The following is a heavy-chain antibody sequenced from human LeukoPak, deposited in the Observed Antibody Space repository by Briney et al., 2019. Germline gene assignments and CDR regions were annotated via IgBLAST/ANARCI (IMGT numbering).Heavy chain of an antibody. J-gene: IGHJ4*02. CDR3: ARFRGSAKGDY. Sequence: PSETLSLTCTVSGDSISSYYWSWIRQPPGKGLEWIGYLYYSGSNNYNPSLKSRVTISVDMSKNQFSLKPSSVTAADTAVYYCARFRGSAKGDYWGQGTLVTVSS. D-gene: IGHD3-10*01. V-gene: IGHV4-59*01. CDR2: LYYSGSN. CDR1: GDSISSYY.